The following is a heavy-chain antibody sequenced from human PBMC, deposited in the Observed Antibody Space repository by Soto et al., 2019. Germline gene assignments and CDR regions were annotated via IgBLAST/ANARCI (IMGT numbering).Heavy chain of an antibody. J-gene: IGHJ5*02. V-gene: IGHV4-59*01. CDR1: GGSIISNY. CDR3: ARDRDGGGWSDP. CDR2: IYYSGST. Sequence: QVQLQESGPGLVKPSETLSLTCTVSGGSIISNYWSWIRQPPGKGLEWIGYIYYSGSTNYNPSLTSRVTISVDTSKNQFSLKLTSVTAADTAVYYCARDRDGGGWSDPWGQGTQVTVSS. D-gene: IGHD3-16*01.